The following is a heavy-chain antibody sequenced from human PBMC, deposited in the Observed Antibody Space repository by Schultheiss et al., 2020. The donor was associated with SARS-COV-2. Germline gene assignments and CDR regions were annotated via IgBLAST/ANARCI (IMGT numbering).Heavy chain of an antibody. CDR2: IIPIFGTA. J-gene: IGHJ4*02. CDR3: AAESYYDFWSGYYGY. D-gene: IGHD3-3*01. V-gene: IGHV1-69*13. CDR1: GGTFSSYA. Sequence: SVKVSCKASGGTFSSYAISWVRQAPGQGLEWMGGIIPIFGTANYAQKFQGRVTITADESTSTAYMELSSLRSEDTAVYYCAAESYYDFWSGYYGYWGQGTLVTVSS.